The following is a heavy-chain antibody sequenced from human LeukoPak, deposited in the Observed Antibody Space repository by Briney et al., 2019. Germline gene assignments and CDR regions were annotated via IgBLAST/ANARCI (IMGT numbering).Heavy chain of an antibody. J-gene: IGHJ4*02. CDR3: ARDVSSSWLRYFDY. CDR2: INTNTGNP. V-gene: IGHV7-4-1*02. CDR1: GYTFTSYA. Sequence: ASVKVSCKASGYTFTSYAMNWVRQAPGQGLEWMGWINTNTGNPTYAQGFTGWFVFSLDTSVSTAYLQISSLKAEDTAVYYCARDVSSSWLRYFDYWGQGTLVTVSS. D-gene: IGHD6-13*01.